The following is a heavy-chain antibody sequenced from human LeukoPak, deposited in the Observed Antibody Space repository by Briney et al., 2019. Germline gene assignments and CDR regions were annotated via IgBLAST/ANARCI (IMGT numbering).Heavy chain of an antibody. D-gene: IGHD2-15*01. Sequence: GGSLRLSCAASGFTFSSYWMSWVRQAPGKGLEWVANMKPDGSEKYYVDSVKGRFTISRDNAKNSLYLQMNSLRAEDTAIYYCARDLSGPSVYWGQGTLVTVSS. J-gene: IGHJ4*02. CDR2: MKPDGSEK. CDR1: GFTFSSYW. V-gene: IGHV3-7*01. CDR3: ARDLSGPSVY.